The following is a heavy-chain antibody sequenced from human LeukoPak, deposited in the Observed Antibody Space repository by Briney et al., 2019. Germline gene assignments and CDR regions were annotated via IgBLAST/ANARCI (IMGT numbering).Heavy chain of an antibody. J-gene: IGHJ6*03. CDR1: GGSISNYY. CDR3: ARVPFGYDSSGYYPYYYYMDV. D-gene: IGHD3-22*01. Sequence: SETLSLTCTVSGGSISNYYWSWIRQPPGEGLEWIGYIYYSGSTNYNPSLKSRVTISVDTSKNQFSLKLSSVTAADTAVYYCARVPFGYDSSGYYPYYYYMDVWGKGTTVTVSS. V-gene: IGHV4-59*12. CDR2: IYYSGST.